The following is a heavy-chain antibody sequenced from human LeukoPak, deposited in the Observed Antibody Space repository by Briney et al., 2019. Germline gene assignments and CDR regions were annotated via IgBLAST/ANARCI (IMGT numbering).Heavy chain of an antibody. Sequence: GSSVKVSCKASGGTFSSFAISWLRQAPGHGPEWMGGIIPIHRTTNYAQKFQGRVTITTDESTSTAYMELTSLRSDDTAVYYCARAWDTFLLRVAFDVWGQGTVVTVSS. V-gene: IGHV1-69*05. J-gene: IGHJ3*01. D-gene: IGHD3-3*02. CDR3: ARAWDTFLLRVAFDV. CDR1: GGTFSSFA. CDR2: IIPIHRTT.